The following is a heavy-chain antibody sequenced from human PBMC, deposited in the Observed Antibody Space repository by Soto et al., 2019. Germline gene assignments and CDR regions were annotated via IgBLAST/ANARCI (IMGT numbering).Heavy chain of an antibody. J-gene: IGHJ4*02. CDR2: ISWNSGSI. CDR1: GFTFDDYA. CDR3: AKGGVHVVVVAATPGQFDY. D-gene: IGHD2-15*01. V-gene: IGHV3-9*01. Sequence: EVQLVESGGGLVQPGRSLRLACAASGFTFDDYAMHWVRQAPGKGLARFSGISWNSGSIGYADSVKGRFTISRDNAKNSLSLEMNSLRAEDTALYSCAKGGVHVVVVAATPGQFDYWGQGTLVTVSS.